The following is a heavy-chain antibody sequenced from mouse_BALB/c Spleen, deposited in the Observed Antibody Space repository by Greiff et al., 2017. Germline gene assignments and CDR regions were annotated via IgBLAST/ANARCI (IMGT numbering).Heavy chain of an antibody. CDR3: ARTYYRYDGDY. J-gene: IGHJ2*01. V-gene: IGHV1-80*01. Sequence: QVQLKESGAELVRPGSSVKISCKASGYAFSSYWMNWVKQRPGQGLEWIGQIYPGDGDTNYNGKFKGKATLTADKSSSTAYMQLSSLTSEDSAVYFCARTYYRYDGDYWGQGTTLTVSS. CDR2: IYPGDGDT. D-gene: IGHD2-14*01. CDR1: GYAFSSYW.